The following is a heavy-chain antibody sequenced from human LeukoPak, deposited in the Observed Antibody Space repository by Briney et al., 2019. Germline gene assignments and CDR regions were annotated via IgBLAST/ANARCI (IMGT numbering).Heavy chain of an antibody. Sequence: GGSLRLSCAASGFTFSNYGMHWVRQAPGKGLEWVAFVRYDETTKFYADSVKGRFTISRDNFKTTLYLQMNSLRAEDAAVYYCAREEGYYDSSGYYIPPYYFDYWGQGTLVTVSS. V-gene: IGHV3-30*02. D-gene: IGHD3-22*01. J-gene: IGHJ4*02. CDR3: AREEGYYDSSGYYIPPYYFDY. CDR2: VRYDETTK. CDR1: GFTFSNYG.